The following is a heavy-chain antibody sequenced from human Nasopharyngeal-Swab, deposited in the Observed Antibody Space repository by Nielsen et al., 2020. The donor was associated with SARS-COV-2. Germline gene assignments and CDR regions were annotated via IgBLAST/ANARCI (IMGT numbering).Heavy chain of an antibody. D-gene: IGHD5-18*01. CDR3: AKMAGRGYSYGDFEGYFDY. Sequence: QPPGKGLEWVSAISGSGGSTYYADSVKGRFTISRDNSKNTLYLQMNSPRAEDTAVYYCAKMAGRGYSYGDFEGYFDYWGQGTLVTVSS. V-gene: IGHV3-23*01. CDR2: ISGSGGST. J-gene: IGHJ4*02.